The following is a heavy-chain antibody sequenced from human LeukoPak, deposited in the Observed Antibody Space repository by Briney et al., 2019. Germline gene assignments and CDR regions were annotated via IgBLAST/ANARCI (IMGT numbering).Heavy chain of an antibody. CDR2: INPNSGGT. CDR3: ARDLSFAAANWFDP. CDR1: GYTFTGYY. V-gene: IGHV1-2*02. D-gene: IGHD6-13*01. Sequence: APVKVSCKASGYTFTGYYMHWVRQAPGQGLEWMGWINPNSGGTNYAQKFQGRVTMTRDTSISTAYMELSRLRSDDTAVYYCARDLSFAAANWFDPWGQGTLVTVSS. J-gene: IGHJ5*02.